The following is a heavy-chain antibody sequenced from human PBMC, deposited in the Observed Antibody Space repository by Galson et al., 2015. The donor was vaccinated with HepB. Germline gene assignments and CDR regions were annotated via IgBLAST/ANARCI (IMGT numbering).Heavy chain of an antibody. CDR3: GGFGEPPYAFDI. J-gene: IGHJ3*02. Sequence: SLRLSCAASGFSVSSKSMTWVRQAPGKGLEWVSVIHSAGGTYYAASAGVRFTRSSDKYTNTLQLQMNSLGAEDTAVYYCGGFGEPPYAFDIWGQGAMVTVSS. CDR2: IHSAGGT. D-gene: IGHD3-10*01. CDR1: GFSVSSKS. V-gene: IGHV3-66*01.